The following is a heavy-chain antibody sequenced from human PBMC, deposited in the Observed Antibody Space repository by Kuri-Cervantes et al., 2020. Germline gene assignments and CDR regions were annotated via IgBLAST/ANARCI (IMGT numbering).Heavy chain of an antibody. Sequence: SVKVSCKASGGTFSSYAISWVRQAPGQGLEWMGGIIPIFGTANYAQKFQGRVTITADESTSTAYMELSSLRSEDTAVYYCARGDYYGSGSYTVGYWGQGTLVTVS. CDR3: ARGDYYGSGSYTVGY. V-gene: IGHV1-69*13. J-gene: IGHJ4*02. D-gene: IGHD3-10*01. CDR1: GGTFSSYA. CDR2: IIPIFGTA.